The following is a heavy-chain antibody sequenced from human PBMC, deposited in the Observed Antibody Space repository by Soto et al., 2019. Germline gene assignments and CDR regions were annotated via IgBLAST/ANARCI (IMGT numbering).Heavy chain of an antibody. CDR2: IDSGGST. D-gene: IGHD6-19*01. V-gene: IGHV3-53*01. Sequence: GVSLRLPCAASAFTVSRNYMSCVRHAPRKALEWVSGIDSGGSTYYAASVKGRFTISRDNSKNTLYLQMNSRRAEDTAVDYGARDSSGWYGGGFDYWGQGTLVTVSA. CDR1: AFTVSRNY. CDR3: ARDSSGWYGGGFDY. J-gene: IGHJ4*02.